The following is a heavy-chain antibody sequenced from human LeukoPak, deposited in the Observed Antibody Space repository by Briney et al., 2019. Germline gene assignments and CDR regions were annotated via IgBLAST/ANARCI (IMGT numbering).Heavy chain of an antibody. CDR3: ATCPVIAARRGYYYYYYMDV. V-gene: IGHV1-24*01. CDR1: GYTLTELS. Sequence: ASVKVSCKVSGYTLTELSMHWVRQAPGKGLEWMGGFDPEDGETIYAQKFQGRVTMTEDTSTDTAYMELSSLRSEDTAVYYCATCPVIAARRGYYYYYYMDVWGKGTTVTVSS. CDR2: FDPEDGET. D-gene: IGHD6-6*01. J-gene: IGHJ6*03.